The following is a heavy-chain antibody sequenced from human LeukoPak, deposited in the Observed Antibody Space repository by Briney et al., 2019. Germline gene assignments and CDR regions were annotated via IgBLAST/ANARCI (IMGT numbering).Heavy chain of an antibody. CDR1: GGSFSGYY. CDR3: ARVYDSSGLTFDY. D-gene: IGHD3-22*01. Sequence: SETLSLTCAVYGGSFSGYYWSWIRQPPGKGLEWIGYIYYSGSTYYNPSLKSRVTISVDTSKNQFSLKLSSVTAADTAVYYCARVYDSSGLTFDYWGQGTLVTVSS. V-gene: IGHV4-30-4*01. CDR2: IYYSGST. J-gene: IGHJ4*02.